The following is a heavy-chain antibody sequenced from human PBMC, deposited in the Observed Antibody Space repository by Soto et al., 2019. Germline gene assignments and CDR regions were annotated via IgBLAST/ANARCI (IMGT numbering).Heavy chain of an antibody. J-gene: IGHJ4*02. Sequence: ASVKVSCKASGYTFTSYAMHWVRQAPGQRLEWMGWINAGNGNTKYSQKFQGRVTITRDTSASTAYMELSSLRSEDTAVYYCARGYDRSGYPDYWGQGTLVTVSS. D-gene: IGHD3-22*01. V-gene: IGHV1-3*01. CDR2: INAGNGNT. CDR1: GYTFTSYA. CDR3: ARGYDRSGYPDY.